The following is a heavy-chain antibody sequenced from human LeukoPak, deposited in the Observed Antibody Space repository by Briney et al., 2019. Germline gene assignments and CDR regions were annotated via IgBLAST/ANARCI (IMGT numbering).Heavy chain of an antibody. V-gene: IGHV3-30*02. Sequence: PGGSLRLSCAASGFTFSSYGMHWVRQAPGKGLEWVAVIWYGGSNKYYADSVKGRFTISRDNSKNTLYLQMNSLRAEDTAVYYCAKSSSSSVEMDYYYYMDVWGKGTTVTVSS. CDR3: AKSSSSSVEMDYYYYMDV. J-gene: IGHJ6*03. D-gene: IGHD6-6*01. CDR2: IWYGGSNK. CDR1: GFTFSSYG.